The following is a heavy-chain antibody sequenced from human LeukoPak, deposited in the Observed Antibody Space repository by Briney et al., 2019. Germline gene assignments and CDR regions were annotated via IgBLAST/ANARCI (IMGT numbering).Heavy chain of an antibody. CDR3: ARVGLRLALFDY. J-gene: IGHJ4*02. CDR1: GGSISSYY. D-gene: IGHD3-9*01. Sequence: KPSETLSLTCTVSGGSISSYYWSWIRQPPGKGLEWIGYIYYSGSTNYNPSLKSRVTMSVDTSKNQFSLKLSSVTAADTAVYYCARVGLRLALFDYWGQGTLVTVSS. CDR2: IYYSGST. V-gene: IGHV4-59*12.